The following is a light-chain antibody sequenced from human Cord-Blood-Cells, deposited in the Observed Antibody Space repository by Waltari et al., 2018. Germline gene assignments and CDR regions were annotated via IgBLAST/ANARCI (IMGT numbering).Light chain of an antibody. V-gene: IGLV2-14*01. CDR2: DVS. J-gene: IGLJ2*01. Sequence: QSALTQPASVSGSPGQSITISCTGTSSDVGGYNYVSWYQQHPGKAPKLMIYDVSNRPSGVANRFSGSKSGNRACLTISGLQAEDEADYYCSSYTSSSTVVFGGGTKLTVL. CDR3: SSYTSSSTVV. CDR1: SSDVGGYNY.